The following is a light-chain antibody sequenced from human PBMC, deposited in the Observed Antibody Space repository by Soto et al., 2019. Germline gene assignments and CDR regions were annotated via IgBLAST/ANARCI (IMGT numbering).Light chain of an antibody. V-gene: IGKV1-39*01. CDR2: SAS. J-gene: IGKJ5*01. CDR3: QQSYSSPPIT. CDR1: QSISTY. Sequence: DIQMTQSPSSLSASVGDRITISCRASQSISTYLNWYQQKPGKAPKLLIYSASSLQGGVPSRFSGSGSGTDFTLTISSLQPEDFATYYCQQSYSSPPITFGQGTRLEIK.